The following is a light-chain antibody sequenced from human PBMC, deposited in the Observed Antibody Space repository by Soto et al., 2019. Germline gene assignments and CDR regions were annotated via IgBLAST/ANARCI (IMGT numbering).Light chain of an antibody. CDR3: AAWDDSLNGPV. CDR1: SSNIGSHT. Sequence: QPVLTQPPSASGTPGQRVAISCSGSSSNIGSHTVNWYQQLPGTAPKLLIYGNDQRPSGVPDRFSGSKSGTSASLDISGLQSEDEVDYYCAAWDDSLNGPVFGGGTKLTVL. J-gene: IGLJ3*02. V-gene: IGLV1-44*01. CDR2: GND.